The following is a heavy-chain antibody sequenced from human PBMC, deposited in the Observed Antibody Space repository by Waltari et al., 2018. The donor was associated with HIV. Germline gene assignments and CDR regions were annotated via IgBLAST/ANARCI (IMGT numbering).Heavy chain of an antibody. J-gene: IGHJ4*02. V-gene: IGHV3-11*01. Sequence: QVQLVESGGGLVKPGGSLRLSCAASGFTFSDYYMRWIRQAPGKGLEWVSYISSTGGVIYYTDSVKGRFTISRDNAKNSLYLQMNSLRAEDSALYYCVFSGSYEYFDYWGQGTLVTVSS. CDR3: VFSGSYEYFDY. CDR2: ISSTGGVI. D-gene: IGHD1-26*01. CDR1: GFTFSDYY.